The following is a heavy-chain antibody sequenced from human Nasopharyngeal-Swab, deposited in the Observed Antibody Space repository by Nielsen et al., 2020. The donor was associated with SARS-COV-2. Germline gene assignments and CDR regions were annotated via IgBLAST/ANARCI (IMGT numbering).Heavy chain of an antibody. CDR2: INHRGST. Sequence: WIRQPPGKGLEWIGEINHRGSTNYNPSIKSRVTISVDTSKNRFSLKLRSVTAADTAVYYCASGRLRFLERPAEGEFYYYYGMDVWGQGTTVTVSS. D-gene: IGHD3-3*01. V-gene: IGHV4-34*01. CDR3: ASGRLRFLERPAEGEFYYYYGMDV. J-gene: IGHJ6*02.